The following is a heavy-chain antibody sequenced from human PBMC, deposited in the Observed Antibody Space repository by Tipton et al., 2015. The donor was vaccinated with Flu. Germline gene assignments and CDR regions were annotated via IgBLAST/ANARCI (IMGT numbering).Heavy chain of an antibody. J-gene: IGHJ6*02. D-gene: IGHD5-12*01. CDR2: IYSAGNT. CDR1: GFSVTSKF. CDR3: ATALVAAVSYGLDV. Sequence: GSLRLSCEASGFSVTSKFMSWVRQAPGKGLEWDSLIYSAGNTYYADSVKGRFTISRDNSKDTVFLQMSSLRAEDTAVYYCATALVAAVSYGLDVWGQGTAVTVSS. V-gene: IGHV3-53*01.